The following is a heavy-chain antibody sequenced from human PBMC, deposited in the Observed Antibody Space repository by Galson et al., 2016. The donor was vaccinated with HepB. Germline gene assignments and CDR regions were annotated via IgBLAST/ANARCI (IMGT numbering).Heavy chain of an antibody. J-gene: IGHJ4*02. CDR2: ISRSGGSI. CDR3: AKGGDCAGDCYWRLD. CDR1: GFIFSNYA. D-gene: IGHD2-21*02. Sequence: SLRLSCAASGFIFSNYAMNWVRQAPGKGLEWVSGISRSGGSIQYADSVKGRFTTSRDNSKNTVYLQMNSLRADDTAVYYCAKGGDCAGDCYWRLDWGQGTLVTVSS. V-gene: IGHV3-23*01.